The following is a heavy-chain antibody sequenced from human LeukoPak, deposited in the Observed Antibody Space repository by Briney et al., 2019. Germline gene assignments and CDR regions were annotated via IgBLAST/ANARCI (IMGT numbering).Heavy chain of an antibody. J-gene: IGHJ4*02. CDR1: GFTFSSYW. D-gene: IGHD2-15*01. Sequence: GGSLRLSCAASGFTFSSYWMRWVRQAPGKGLEWVDNIKQDGSEKYYVDSVKGRFTISRDNAKNSLYLQMNSLRAEDTAVYYCARDLQLPDSPSFDYWGQGTLATVSS. CDR2: IKQDGSEK. V-gene: IGHV3-7*01. CDR3: ARDLQLPDSPSFDY.